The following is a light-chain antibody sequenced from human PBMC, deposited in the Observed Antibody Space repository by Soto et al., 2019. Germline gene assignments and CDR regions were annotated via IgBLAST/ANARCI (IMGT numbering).Light chain of an antibody. CDR3: QSYGYYAHPNT. V-gene: IGKV3-20*01. CDR2: GAS. J-gene: IGKJ2*01. Sequence: EIVLTQSPGTLSLSPGERATLSCRASQSISSWIAWYQQKPGQAPRLLIYGASSRATGIPDRFSGGGSGADFTLTISRLEPEDIAVYYCQSYGYYAHPNTFGQGTKLEIK. CDR1: QSISSW.